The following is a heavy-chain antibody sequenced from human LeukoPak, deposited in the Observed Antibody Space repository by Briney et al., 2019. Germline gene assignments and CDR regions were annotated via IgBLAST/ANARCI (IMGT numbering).Heavy chain of an antibody. V-gene: IGHV4-39*01. CDR2: IYYSGNT. Sequence: SETLSLTCTVSGGSISSSSHYWGWIRQPPGKGLEWIGSIYYSGNTYYNPSLKSRLTISVDTSKNQFSLKLSSVTAADTAVYYCASNLYSYGFDYWGQGTLVTVSS. J-gene: IGHJ4*02. CDR1: GGSISSSSHY. D-gene: IGHD5-18*01. CDR3: ASNLYSYGFDY.